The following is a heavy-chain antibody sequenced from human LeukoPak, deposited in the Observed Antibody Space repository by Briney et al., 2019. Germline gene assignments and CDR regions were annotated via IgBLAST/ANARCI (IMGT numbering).Heavy chain of an antibody. CDR1: GFTVSSNF. CDR2: IYSGGST. V-gene: IGHV3-53*01. D-gene: IGHD1-26*01. J-gene: IGHJ4*02. CDR3: ARLSGSYDY. Sequence: GGSLRLSCVASGFTVSSNFMSWVRQAPGKGLEWVSLIYSGGSTYYADSVKGRFTISRDNSKNTLYLQMNSPRADDTALYYCARLSGSYDYWGQGTLVTVSS.